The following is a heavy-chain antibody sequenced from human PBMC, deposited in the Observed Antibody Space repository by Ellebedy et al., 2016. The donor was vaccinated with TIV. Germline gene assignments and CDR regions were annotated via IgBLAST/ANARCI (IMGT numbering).Heavy chain of an antibody. CDR3: ARDGYNWREGWFDP. CDR2: TYHTGSTS. V-gene: IGHV4-31*03. J-gene: IGHJ5*02. D-gene: IGHD5-24*01. Sequence: SETLSLTXTVSGGSISSGGYYWSWIRQHPGKGLEWIGYTYHTGSTSYYNPSLKSRITMSVDTSKNQFSLKLNSVTAADTAIYYCARDGYNWREGWFDPWGQGTLVTVSS. CDR1: GGSISSGGYY.